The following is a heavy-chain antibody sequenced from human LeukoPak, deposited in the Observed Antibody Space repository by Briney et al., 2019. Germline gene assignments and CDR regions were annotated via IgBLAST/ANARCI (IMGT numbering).Heavy chain of an antibody. V-gene: IGHV4-39*01. CDR1: GGSFSSGSYY. CDR3: ARHREAYTNSWFHY. Sequence: SETMSLTCTVSGGSFSSGSYYWGWIRQPPGRGLEWFGRIYYSGTTSYNPSLKSRVTISVDTSETQFSLKLSSVTAADTAVYYGARHREAYTNSWFHYWGQGTLVTVSS. CDR2: IYYSGTT. D-gene: IGHD2-2*02. J-gene: IGHJ5*01.